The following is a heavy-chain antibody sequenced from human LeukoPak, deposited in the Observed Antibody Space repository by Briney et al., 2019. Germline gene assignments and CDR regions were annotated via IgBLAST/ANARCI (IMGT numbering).Heavy chain of an antibody. Sequence: GSLRLSCAASGFTFSSYSMNWVRQAPGKGLEWVSYISSSSSSIYYADSVEGRFTISRDNAKNSLYLQMNSLRDADTAVYYCARASGSYDFDYWGQGTLVTVSS. CDR2: ISSSSSSI. V-gene: IGHV3-48*02. J-gene: IGHJ4*02. D-gene: IGHD1-26*01. CDR3: ARASGSYDFDY. CDR1: GFTFSSYS.